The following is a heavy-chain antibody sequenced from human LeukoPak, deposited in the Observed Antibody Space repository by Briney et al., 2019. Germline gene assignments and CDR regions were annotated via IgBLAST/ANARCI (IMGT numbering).Heavy chain of an antibody. CDR3: ATSYGDYGLY. V-gene: IGHV4-59*08. Sequence: PETLSLTCTVSGGSISSYYWSWIRQPPGKGLEWIGYIYYSGSTNYNPSLKSRVTISVDTSKNQFSLKLSSVTAADTAVYYCATSYGDYGLYWGQGTLVTVSS. CDR1: GGSISSYY. D-gene: IGHD4-17*01. CDR2: IYYSGST. J-gene: IGHJ4*02.